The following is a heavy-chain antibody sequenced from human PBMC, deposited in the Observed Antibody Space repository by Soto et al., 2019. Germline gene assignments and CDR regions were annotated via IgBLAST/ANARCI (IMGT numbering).Heavy chain of an antibody. Sequence: SVKVSCKASGGTFSSYAISWVRQAPGQGLEWMGGIIPIFGTANYAQKFQGRVTITADESTSTAYMELSSLRSEDTAVYYCARVIAAAGTYYYYGMDVWGQGTTVTVSS. D-gene: IGHD6-13*01. CDR3: ARVIAAAGTYYYYGMDV. CDR1: GGTFSSYA. V-gene: IGHV1-69*13. CDR2: IIPIFGTA. J-gene: IGHJ6*02.